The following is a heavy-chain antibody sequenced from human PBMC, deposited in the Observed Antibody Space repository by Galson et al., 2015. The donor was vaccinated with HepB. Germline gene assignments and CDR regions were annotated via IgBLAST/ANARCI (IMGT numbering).Heavy chain of an antibody. Sequence: SLRLSCAASGFTFSNFAMTWVRQAPGKGLEWISSIRGSGSNTFYSDSVKGRFIISRNNSQNTLYLQMNNMRAEDTAIYYCAHTSGSNSETPGWGQGTLVTVSS. V-gene: IGHV3-23*01. D-gene: IGHD3-10*01. J-gene: IGHJ4*02. CDR3: AHTSGSNSETPG. CDR1: GFTFSNFA. CDR2: IRGSGSNT.